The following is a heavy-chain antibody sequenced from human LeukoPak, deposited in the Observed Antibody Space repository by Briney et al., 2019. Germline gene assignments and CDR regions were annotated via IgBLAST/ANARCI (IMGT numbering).Heavy chain of an antibody. CDR3: TTEVDTTVTTPCD. CDR2: IKSKTDGGTT. V-gene: IGHV3-15*07. CDR1: GFTFSNAW. J-gene: IGHJ4*02. D-gene: IGHD4-17*01. Sequence: RGSLRLSCAASGFTFSNAWMNWVRQAPGKGLEWVGRIKSKTDGGTTDYAAPVKGRFTISRDDSKNTLYLQMNSLKTEDTAVYYCTTEVDTTVTTPCDWGQGTLVTVSS.